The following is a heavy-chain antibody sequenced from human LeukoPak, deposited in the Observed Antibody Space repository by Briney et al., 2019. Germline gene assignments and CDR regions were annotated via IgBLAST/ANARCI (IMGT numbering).Heavy chain of an antibody. Sequence: GGSLRLSCAVSGFTFSSYWMHWVRQAPGKGLVWVSRIDRDGSRINYADSVKGRLTISRDNGKNTLFLQMNSLRAEDAAVYYCVRGNDYGGPHYWGQGTLVTVSS. CDR2: IDRDGSRI. V-gene: IGHV3-74*01. CDR1: GFTFSSYW. D-gene: IGHD4-23*01. CDR3: VRGNDYGGPHY. J-gene: IGHJ4*02.